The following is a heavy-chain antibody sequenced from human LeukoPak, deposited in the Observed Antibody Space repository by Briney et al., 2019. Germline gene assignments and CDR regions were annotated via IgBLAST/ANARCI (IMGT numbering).Heavy chain of an antibody. D-gene: IGHD2-15*01. CDR2: ISSNGGIT. Sequence: PGGSLRFSCSASGFTFSNYAMHWVRQAPGKGLEYVSDISSNGGITYYADSVKGRFTVSRDNSKNMLYLQMNSLRAEDTAVYYCVKDKYPVVVAATLDYWGQGILVTVSS. CDR1: GFTFSNYA. CDR3: VKDKYPVVVAATLDY. J-gene: IGHJ4*02. V-gene: IGHV3-64D*09.